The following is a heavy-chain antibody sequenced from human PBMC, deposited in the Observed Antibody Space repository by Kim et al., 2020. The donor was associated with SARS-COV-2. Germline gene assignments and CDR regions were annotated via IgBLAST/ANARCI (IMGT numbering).Heavy chain of an antibody. CDR2: ISAYNGNT. Sequence: ASVKVSCKASGYTFTSYGISWVRQAPGQGLEWMGWISAYNGNTNYAQKLQGRVTMTTDTSTSTAYMELRSLRSDNTAVYYCAREGGYYGSGSYYNYYYGMDVWGQGTTVTVSS. J-gene: IGHJ6*02. D-gene: IGHD3-10*01. V-gene: IGHV1-18*04. CDR1: GYTFTSYG. CDR3: AREGGYYGSGSYYNYYYGMDV.